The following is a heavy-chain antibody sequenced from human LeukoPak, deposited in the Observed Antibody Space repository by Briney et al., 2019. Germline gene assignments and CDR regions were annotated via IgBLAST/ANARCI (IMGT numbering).Heavy chain of an antibody. CDR3: AREGSSSFDY. J-gene: IGHJ4*02. CDR2: TYYRSKWYY. V-gene: IGHV6-1*01. D-gene: IGHD3-10*01. CDR1: GDSVSSNSAA. Sequence: SQTLSLTCALSGDSVSSNSAAWNSIRKSPSGGLEWLGRTYYRSKWYYDYAVSVTSRITINPDTSKNQFSLHLNSVTPEDTAVYYCAREGSSSFDYWGQGTLVTVSS.